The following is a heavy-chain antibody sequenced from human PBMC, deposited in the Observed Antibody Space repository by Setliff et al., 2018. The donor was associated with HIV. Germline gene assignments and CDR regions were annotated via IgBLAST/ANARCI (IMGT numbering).Heavy chain of an antibody. CDR2: IYYSGST. D-gene: IGHD7-27*01. J-gene: IGHJ5*02. Sequence: PSETLSLTCTVSGGSISSYYWSWIRQPPGKGLEWIGYIYYSGSTNYSPSLKSRVTLSVDTSKNQFSLRLNSVTAADTAVYFCARDLPELTGRSFDPWGQGILVTVSS. V-gene: IGHV4-59*12. CDR1: GGSISSYY. CDR3: ARDLPELTGRSFDP.